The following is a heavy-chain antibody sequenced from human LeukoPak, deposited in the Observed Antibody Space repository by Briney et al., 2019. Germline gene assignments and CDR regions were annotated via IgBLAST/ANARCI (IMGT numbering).Heavy chain of an antibody. CDR1: GFAFSDYS. Sequence: GGSLRLSCAASGFAFSDYSMNWVRQAPGKGLEWVSAISGSGGSTYYADSVKGRFTISRDNSKNTLYLQMNSLRAEDTAVYYCAKDGRRVEDYWGQGTLVTVSS. CDR3: AKDGRRVEDY. CDR2: ISGSGGST. J-gene: IGHJ4*02. V-gene: IGHV3-23*01. D-gene: IGHD1-26*01.